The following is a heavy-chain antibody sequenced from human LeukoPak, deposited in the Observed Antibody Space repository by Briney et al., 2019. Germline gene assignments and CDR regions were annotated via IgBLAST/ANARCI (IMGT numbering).Heavy chain of an antibody. CDR3: ARRMAGNDAFDI. CDR1: GGSISSYY. D-gene: IGHD6-19*01. CDR2: IYYSGST. J-gene: IGHJ3*02. Sequence: SETLSLTCTVSGGSISSYYWSWIRQPPGKGLEWIGYIYYSGSTNYNPSLKSRVTISVDTSKNQFSLKLSSVTAADTAVYYCARRMAGNDAFDIWGQGTMVTVFS. V-gene: IGHV4-59*08.